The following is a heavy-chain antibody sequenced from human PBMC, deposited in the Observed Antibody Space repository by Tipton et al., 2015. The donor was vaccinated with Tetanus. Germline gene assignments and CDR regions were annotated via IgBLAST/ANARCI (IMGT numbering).Heavy chain of an antibody. Sequence: LRLSCTVSGGSISSYYWSWIRQPPGKGLEWIGYIYYSGSTNYNPSLKSRVTISVDMSKNQFSLKLSSVTAADTAVYYRARDDPTYDYGMVVWGQGTPVPVSS. V-gene: IGHV4-59*01. CDR3: ARDDPTYDYGMVV. D-gene: IGHD3-16*01. CDR1: GGSISSYY. J-gene: IGHJ6*02. CDR2: IYYSGST.